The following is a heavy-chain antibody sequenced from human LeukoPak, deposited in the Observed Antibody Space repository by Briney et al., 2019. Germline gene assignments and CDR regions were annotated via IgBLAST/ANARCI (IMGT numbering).Heavy chain of an antibody. J-gene: IGHJ6*03. V-gene: IGHV1-69*05. CDR2: IIPIFGAA. CDR3: ARAYRHYDFWSGYYTGSYYYYYMDV. D-gene: IGHD3-3*01. Sequence: SVTVSYMASGGTFNNYAIRWVRQAPGQGLAGMGGIIPIFGAANYPQKFQGRVKNTTDESTSTAYMELSSLRSEDTAVYYCARAYRHYDFWSGYYTGSYYYYYMDVWGKGTTVTVSS. CDR1: GGTFNNYA.